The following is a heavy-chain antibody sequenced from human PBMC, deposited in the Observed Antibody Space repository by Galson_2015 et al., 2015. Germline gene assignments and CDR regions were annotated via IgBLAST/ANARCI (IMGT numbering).Heavy chain of an antibody. CDR2: IYYSGST. CDR3: ARDLGSYSYMDV. J-gene: IGHJ6*03. Sequence: ETLSLTCTVSSGSVSSGSYYWSWIRQPPGKGLEWIGHIYYSGSTNFNPSLKSRVSISVDRSENQFSLRLSSVTAADTAVYYCARDLGSYSYMDVWGKGTTVTVSS. V-gene: IGHV4-61*01. CDR1: SGSVSSGSYY. D-gene: IGHD6-25*01.